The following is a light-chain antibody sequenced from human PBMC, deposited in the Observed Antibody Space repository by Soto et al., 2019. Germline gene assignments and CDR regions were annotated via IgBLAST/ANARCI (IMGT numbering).Light chain of an antibody. J-gene: IGKJ1*01. Sequence: DIQMTQSPSSLSASVGDRVTISCRASQSISNYLNWYQQKPGTAPRLLIYRASSVESGVPPRFSGSGSGRDFTLTISSLRPEDIATYFCQQSYSSPPWTFGQGTKV. CDR2: RAS. CDR3: QQSYSSPPWT. CDR1: QSISNY. V-gene: IGKV1-39*01.